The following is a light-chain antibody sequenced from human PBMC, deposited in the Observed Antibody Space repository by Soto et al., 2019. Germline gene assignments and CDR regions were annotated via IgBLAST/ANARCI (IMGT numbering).Light chain of an antibody. Sequence: QSALTQPASVSGSPGQSITISCTGTSSDVGGYNYVSWYQHHPGKAPKLMIYDVSDRPSGVSNRFSGSKSGNTASLTISGLQAEDEADYYCTSDTSTSPHVVFGGGTKLTVL. V-gene: IGLV2-14*03. J-gene: IGLJ2*01. CDR1: SSDVGGYNY. CDR2: DVS. CDR3: TSDTSTSPHVV.